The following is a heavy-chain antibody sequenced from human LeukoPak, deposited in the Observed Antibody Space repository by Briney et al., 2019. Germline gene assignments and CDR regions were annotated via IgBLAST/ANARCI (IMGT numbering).Heavy chain of an antibody. CDR1: RFTFRDYA. CDR2: ISWNGGTI. J-gene: IGHJ6*02. CDR3: VKDIESYYYGMDV. Sequence: GRSLRLSCSASRFTFRDYAMHWVRQVPGKGLEWVSGISWNGGTIGYADSVKGRFTISRDNGKNSLYLQTNSLRAEDTALYYCVKDIESYYYGMDVWGQGTTVTVSS. V-gene: IGHV3-9*01.